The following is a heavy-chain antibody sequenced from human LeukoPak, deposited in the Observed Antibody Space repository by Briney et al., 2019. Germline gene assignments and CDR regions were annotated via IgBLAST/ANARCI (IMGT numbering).Heavy chain of an antibody. CDR1: GFTFSNYA. Sequence: PGGSLRLSCAASGFTFSNYAMHWVRQAPGKGLEWVGFIRSKAYGGTTENAASVKGRFTISRDDSKSIAYLQMNSLKTEDTAVYYCTGSFGELTFFDYWGLGTLVTVSS. D-gene: IGHD3-10*01. V-gene: IGHV3-49*04. CDR3: TGSFGELTFFDY. CDR2: IRSKAYGGTT. J-gene: IGHJ4*02.